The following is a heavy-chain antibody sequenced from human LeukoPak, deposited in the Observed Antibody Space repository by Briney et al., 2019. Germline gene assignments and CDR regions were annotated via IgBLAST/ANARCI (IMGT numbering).Heavy chain of an antibody. CDR1: GGSISSYY. V-gene: IGHV4-59*01. CDR3: ARGDYDSSGYHLSDY. CDR2: IYYSGST. D-gene: IGHD3-22*01. Sequence: SETLSLTCTVSGGSISSYYWSWIRQPPGKGLEWIGYIYYSGSTNYNPSLKSRVTISVDTSKNQFSLKLSSVTAADTAVYYCARGDYDSSGYHLSDYWGQGTLVTVSS. J-gene: IGHJ4*02.